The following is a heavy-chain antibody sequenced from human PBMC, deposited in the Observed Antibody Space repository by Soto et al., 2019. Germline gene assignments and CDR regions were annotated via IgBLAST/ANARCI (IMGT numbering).Heavy chain of an antibody. CDR3: ARDPAPSGWYDH. CDR2: INSDGSST. J-gene: IGHJ5*02. CDR1: GFTLSNYW. V-gene: IGHV3-74*01. D-gene: IGHD6-19*01. Sequence: EVQLVESGGGLVQPGGSLRLSCAASGFTLSNYWMHWVRQVPGKGLVWVSRINSDGSSTSYADSVKGQVTISRDNAKNTLYLQMNSLIAEDTAVYYCARDPAPSGWYDHWGQGTLVTVSS.